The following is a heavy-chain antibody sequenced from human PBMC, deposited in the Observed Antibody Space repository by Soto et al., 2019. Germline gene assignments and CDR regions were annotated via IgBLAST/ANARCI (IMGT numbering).Heavy chain of an antibody. CDR3: AKSRYSDSSGDFYDF. D-gene: IGHD3-22*01. CDR2: IGGRATSA. CDR1: GFTFSNYA. V-gene: IGHV3-23*01. J-gene: IGHJ4*02. Sequence: EVQLLESGGGLVQPGGSLRLSCAASGFTFSNYAMSWVRQAPGKGLEWVSGIGGRATSAYYADSVKGRFAISRDNSYITLFLQLNRLRAEVTAVYYCAKSRYSDSSGDFYDFWGQGTLVSVPS.